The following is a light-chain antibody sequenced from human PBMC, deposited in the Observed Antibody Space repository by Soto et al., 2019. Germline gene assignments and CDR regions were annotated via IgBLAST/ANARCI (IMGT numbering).Light chain of an antibody. CDR3: NSYTSSNTRI. CDR1: SNDIGGYNY. J-gene: IGLJ2*01. V-gene: IGLV2-14*03. CDR2: DFN. Sequence: QAVVTQPASVSGSPGQSITISCTGTSNDIGGYNYVSWYQQHPSKAPKLIIYDFNSRPSGVSNRFSGSKSGNTASLTISGLQAEDEADYYCNSYTSSNTRIFGGGTKLTVL.